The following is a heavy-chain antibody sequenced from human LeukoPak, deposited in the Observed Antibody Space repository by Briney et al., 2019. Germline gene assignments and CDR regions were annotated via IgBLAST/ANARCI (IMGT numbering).Heavy chain of an antibody. D-gene: IGHD5-12*01. CDR3: AKGAYDYIEIGYFDS. CDR2: LIGSSGAT. Sequence: GGSLRLSCAASGFTSINYAMNWVRQAPGKGLEWVSVLIGSSGATDYADSVKGRFTISRDNSKNTVFLQMNSPRAEDTATYYCAKGAYDYIEIGYFDSWGQGTRVTVSS. V-gene: IGHV3-23*01. CDR1: GFTSINYA. J-gene: IGHJ4*02.